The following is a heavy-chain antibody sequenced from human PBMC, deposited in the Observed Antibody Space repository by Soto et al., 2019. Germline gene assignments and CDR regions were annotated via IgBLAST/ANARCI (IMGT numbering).Heavy chain of an antibody. Sequence: QVQLQESGPGLVKPSETLSLTCTVSGGSIRNHYWSWIRQPPGKGLEWIGYIYYNGHTNYNPPLKSRVTMSLDTSKNQISLTLSSVTAADTAVYYCTRANWYSEYWGQGALVTVSS. V-gene: IGHV4-59*11. CDR3: TRANWYSEY. CDR1: GGSIRNHY. CDR2: IYYNGHT. D-gene: IGHD7-27*01. J-gene: IGHJ4*02.